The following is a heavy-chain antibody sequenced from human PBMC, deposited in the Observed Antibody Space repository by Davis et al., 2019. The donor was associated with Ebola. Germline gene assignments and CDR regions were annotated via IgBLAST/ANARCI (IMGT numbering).Heavy chain of an antibody. D-gene: IGHD1-26*01. Sequence: MPSETLSLTCTVPGGSVSDSNRYWSWIRQPPGKGREWIGYIHHSGSTNYNLSLKSRVTLSIDTSKNQFSLKLSSVTAADTAVYYCARDVGGGGSWGQGTLVTVSS. J-gene: IGHJ5*02. CDR1: GGSVSDSNRY. CDR2: IHHSGST. V-gene: IGHV4-61*01. CDR3: ARDVGGGGS.